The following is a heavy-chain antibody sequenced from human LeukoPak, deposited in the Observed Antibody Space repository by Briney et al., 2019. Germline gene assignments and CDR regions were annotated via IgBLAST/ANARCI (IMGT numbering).Heavy chain of an antibody. Sequence: SETLSLTCTVSGGSISSYYWSWLRQPPGKGLEWIGYIFSSGSTTYNPSLKSRVNISVDTSKNQFSLKLSSVTAADTAVYYCASSGGGSNYYYYGMDVWGPGTTVTVAS. J-gene: IGHJ6*02. CDR1: GGSISSYY. D-gene: IGHD2-15*01. CDR3: ASSGGGSNYYYYGMDV. V-gene: IGHV4-4*09. CDR2: IFSSGST.